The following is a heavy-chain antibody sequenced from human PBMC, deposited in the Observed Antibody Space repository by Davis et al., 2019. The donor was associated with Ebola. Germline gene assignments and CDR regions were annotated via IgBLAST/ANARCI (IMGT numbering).Heavy chain of an antibody. CDR2: ISGSGGST. CDR1: GFTFSSYA. D-gene: IGHD6-19*01. V-gene: IGHV3-23*01. CDR3: AKGDSSGWYYIDY. J-gene: IGHJ4*02. Sequence: PGGSLRPSCAASGFTFSSYAMSWVRQAPGKGLEWVSAISGSGGSTYYADSVKGRFTISRVNSKNTLYLQMNSLRAEDTAVYYCAKGDSSGWYYIDYWGQGTLVTVSS.